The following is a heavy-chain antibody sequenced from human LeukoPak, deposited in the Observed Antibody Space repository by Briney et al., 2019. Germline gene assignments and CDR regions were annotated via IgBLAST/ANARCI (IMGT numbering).Heavy chain of an antibody. J-gene: IGHJ3*02. V-gene: IGHV3-23*01. CDR1: GFTFSSYA. D-gene: IGHD4-17*01. CDR2: ISGSGGST. Sequence: GGSLRLSCAASGFTFSSYAMHWVRQAPGKGLEWVSAISGSGGSTYYADSVKGWFTISRDNSKNTLYLQMNSLRAEDTAVYYCAKSADDYGDYEAFDIWGQGTMVTVSS. CDR3: AKSADDYGDYEAFDI.